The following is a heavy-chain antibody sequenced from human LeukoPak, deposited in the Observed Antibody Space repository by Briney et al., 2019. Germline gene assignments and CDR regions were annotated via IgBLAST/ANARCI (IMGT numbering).Heavy chain of an antibody. CDR2: IKQDRSEK. CDR3: ARDEDIVVVPAEGFDY. CDR1: GFTFSSYW. Sequence: GGSLSLSCAASGFTFSSYWMSWLRQAPGKGLDGVANIKQDRSEKYYVDSVKGRFTISRDNSKNSLYLQMNSLRAEDTAVYYCARDEDIVVVPAEGFDYWGQGTLVTVSS. V-gene: IGHV3-7*01. J-gene: IGHJ4*02. D-gene: IGHD2-2*01.